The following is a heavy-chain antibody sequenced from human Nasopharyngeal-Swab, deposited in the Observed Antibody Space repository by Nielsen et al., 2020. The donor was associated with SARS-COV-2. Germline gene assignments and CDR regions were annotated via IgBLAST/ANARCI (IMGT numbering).Heavy chain of an antibody. J-gene: IGHJ6*02. Sequence: GGSLRLSCAASGFTFSSYSMNWVCQAPGKGLEWVSYISSSSSTIYYADSVKGRFTISRDNAKNSLYLQMNSLRDEDTAVYYCARGSGYDGYYYYGMDVWGQGTTVTVSS. CDR2: ISSSSSTI. CDR1: GFTFSSYS. D-gene: IGHD5-12*01. CDR3: ARGSGYDGYYYYGMDV. V-gene: IGHV3-48*02.